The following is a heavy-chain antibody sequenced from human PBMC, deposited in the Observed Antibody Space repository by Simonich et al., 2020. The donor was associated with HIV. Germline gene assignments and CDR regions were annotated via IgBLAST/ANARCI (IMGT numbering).Heavy chain of an antibody. Sequence: EVQLVESGGGLVKPGGSLRLSCAASGFTFSSYSMNWVRQAPGKGLELVSSINSSSSYIYYANSVKGRFPNSRDNANNSLYLQMDSLGAEDTAVYYCARDGRKGSSTSCSDYWGQGTLVTVSS. CDR2: INSSSSYI. V-gene: IGHV3-21*01. J-gene: IGHJ4*02. CDR3: ARDGRKGSSTSCSDY. D-gene: IGHD2-2*01. CDR1: GFTFSSYS.